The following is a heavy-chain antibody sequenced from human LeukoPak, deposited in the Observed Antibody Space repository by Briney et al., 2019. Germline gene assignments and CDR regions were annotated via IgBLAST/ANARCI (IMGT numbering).Heavy chain of an antibody. CDR2: INQDGTEK. J-gene: IGHJ2*01. CDR3: AKGPAPYCSGGSCYSPHWYFDL. V-gene: IGHV3-7*03. D-gene: IGHD2-15*01. Sequence: PGGSLRLSCEGSGFIFSNYWMSWVRQAPGKGLDWVANINQDGTEKYYAQSVRGRFTISRDNPKNTVYLQMNSLSAEDTAVYYCAKGPAPYCSGGSCYSPHWYFDLWGRGTLVTVSS. CDR1: GFIFSNYW.